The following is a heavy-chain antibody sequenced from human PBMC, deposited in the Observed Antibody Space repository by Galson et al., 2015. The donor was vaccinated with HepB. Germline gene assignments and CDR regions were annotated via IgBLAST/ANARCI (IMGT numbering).Heavy chain of an antibody. CDR3: AKDPLGALGGNGFDY. Sequence: SLRLSCAASGFTFSSYAMSWVRQAPGKGLEWVSAISGSGGSTYYADSVKGRFTISRDNSKNTLYLQMNSLRAEDTAVYYCAKDPLGALGGNGFDYWGQGTLVTVSS. CDR1: GFTFSSYA. CDR2: ISGSGGST. J-gene: IGHJ4*02. V-gene: IGHV3-23*01. D-gene: IGHD4-23*01.